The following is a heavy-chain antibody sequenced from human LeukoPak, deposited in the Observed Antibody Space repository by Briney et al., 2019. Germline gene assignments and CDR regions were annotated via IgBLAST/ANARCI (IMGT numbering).Heavy chain of an antibody. CDR3: ARDSKAAAGHFDY. CDR1: GFTFSSYS. V-gene: IGHV3-48*01. D-gene: IGHD6-13*01. CDR2: ISSSSSTI. Sequence: GGSLRLSCAASGFTFSSYSMHWVRQAPGKGLEWVSYISSSSSTIYYADSVKGRFTISRDNAKNSLYLQMNSLRAEDTAVYYCARDSKAAAGHFDYWGQGTLVTVSS. J-gene: IGHJ4*02.